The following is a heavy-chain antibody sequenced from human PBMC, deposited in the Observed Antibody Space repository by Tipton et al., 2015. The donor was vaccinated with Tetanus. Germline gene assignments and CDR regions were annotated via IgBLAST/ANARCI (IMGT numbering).Heavy chain of an antibody. CDR1: GFTFSSYS. Sequence: SLRLSCAASGFTFSSYSMTWVRQSPGKGLERVSAISASGDSTYYADFVKGRFIISRDTSKNTLYLQMNSLRAEDTAVYYCARSASPFDYWGQGTLVTVSS. CDR3: ARSASPFDY. J-gene: IGHJ4*02. V-gene: IGHV3-23*01. CDR2: ISASGDST.